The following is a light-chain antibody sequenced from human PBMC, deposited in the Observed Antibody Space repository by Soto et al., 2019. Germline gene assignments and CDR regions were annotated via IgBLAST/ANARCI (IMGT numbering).Light chain of an antibody. CDR3: QQRANWPVT. J-gene: IGKJ5*01. Sequence: VLTQSPATLSLSRGGRVNLSCRASQSIRSYLDWYQKKNGKASRLIIYDASNRATGIPARLSGSGYGTDLTITISSLETEDFEVYYCQQRANWPVTFGQGTRLEIK. CDR1: QSIRSY. CDR2: DAS. V-gene: IGKV3-11*01.